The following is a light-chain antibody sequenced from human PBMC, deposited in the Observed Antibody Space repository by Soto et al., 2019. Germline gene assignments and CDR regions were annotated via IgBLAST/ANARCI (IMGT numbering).Light chain of an antibody. Sequence: QSVLTQSPSASASLGASVKLTCTLSSGHRTYAIAWHQQQPEKGPRYLMNLNSDGRHTKGDGIPDRFSGSSSGTERYLTISSLQYEDEADYYCQTWGTGLLVFGGGTKLTVL. J-gene: IGLJ2*01. CDR3: QTWGTGLLV. CDR2: LNSDGRH. CDR1: SGHRTYA. V-gene: IGLV4-69*01.